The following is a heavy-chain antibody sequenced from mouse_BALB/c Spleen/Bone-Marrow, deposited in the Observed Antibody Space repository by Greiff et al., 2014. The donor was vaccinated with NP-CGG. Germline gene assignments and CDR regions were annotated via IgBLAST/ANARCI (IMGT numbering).Heavy chain of an antibody. D-gene: IGHD2-2*01. CDR2: IWSGGGT. CDR1: GFSLTTYG. Sequence: VKLMESGPGLVKPSQSLSITCTVSGFSLTTYGLHWVRQSPGKGLKWLGVIWSGGGTDYNAAFISRLIITKDNSKSQVFFKMNSLQTNDTAMYYCARKGYTGYFDVWGAGTTVTVSS. V-gene: IGHV2-2*02. CDR3: ARKGYTGYFDV. J-gene: IGHJ1*01.